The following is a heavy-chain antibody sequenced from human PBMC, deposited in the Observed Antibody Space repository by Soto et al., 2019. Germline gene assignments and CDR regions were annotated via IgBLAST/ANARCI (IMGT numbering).Heavy chain of an antibody. CDR1: GFTLDDYT. CDR3: AKDIGRYCISTSCFTYYSSRMDV. D-gene: IGHD2-2*02. Sequence: PGGSLRLSCAASGFTLDDYTMHGGRQAPGKGLEWVSLISWDGGSTYYADSVKGRFTISRDNSKNSLYLQMNSLRTEDTALYYCAKDIGRYCISTSCFTYYSSRMDVSGQGPTVTVS. J-gene: IGHJ6*02. V-gene: IGHV3-43*01. CDR2: ISWDGGST.